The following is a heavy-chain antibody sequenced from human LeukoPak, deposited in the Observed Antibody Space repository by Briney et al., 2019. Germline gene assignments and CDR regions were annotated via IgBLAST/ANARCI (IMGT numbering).Heavy chain of an antibody. D-gene: IGHD6-13*01. CDR2: MNPNSGNT. J-gene: IGHJ4*02. CDR1: GYTFTSYD. CDR3: ARGFFGRRAAAGQVY. Sequence: ASVKVSCKASGYTFTSYDINWVRQATGQGLEWMGWMNPNSGNTGYAQKFQGRVTMTRNTSISTAYMELSSLRSEDTAVYYCARGFFGRRAAAGQVYWGRGTLVTVSS. V-gene: IGHV1-8*01.